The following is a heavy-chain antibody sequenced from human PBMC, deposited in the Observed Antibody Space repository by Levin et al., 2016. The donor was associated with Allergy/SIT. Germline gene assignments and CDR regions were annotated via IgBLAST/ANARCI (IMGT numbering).Heavy chain of an antibody. Sequence: WIRQPPGKGLEWVSGNSGSGGSTYYADSVKGRFTISRDNSKNTLYLQMNSLRAEDTAVYYCAKDFLTGGAIYYYYYGMDVWGQGTTVTVSS. CDR3: AKDFLTGGAIYYYYYGMDV. D-gene: IGHD3-16*01. J-gene: IGHJ6*02. CDR2: NSGSGGST. V-gene: IGHV3-23*01.